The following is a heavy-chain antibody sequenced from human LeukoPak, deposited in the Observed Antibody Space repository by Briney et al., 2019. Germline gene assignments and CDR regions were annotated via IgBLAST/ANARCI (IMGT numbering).Heavy chain of an antibody. CDR3: ARDRHGMAV. CDR2: ISSSSSYI. V-gene: IGHV3-21*04. CDR1: GFTFSSYS. J-gene: IGHJ6*02. Sequence: GGSLRLSCAASGFTFSSYSMNWVRQAPGKGLEWVSSISSSSSYIYYADSVKGRFIITRENAKNSLYLQMNSLRVEDTAVYYCARDRHGMAVWGQGTTVVVSS.